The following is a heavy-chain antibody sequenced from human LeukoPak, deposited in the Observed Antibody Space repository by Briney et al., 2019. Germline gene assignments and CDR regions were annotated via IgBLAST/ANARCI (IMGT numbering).Heavy chain of an antibody. CDR2: ISYDGSNK. V-gene: IGHV3-30-3*01. CDR1: GFTFSSYA. Sequence: GGSLRLSCAASGFTFSSYAMHWVRQAPGKGLEWVAVISYDGSNKYYADSVKGRFTISRDNSKNTLYLQMNTLRAEDTAVYYCARDLGDGYTFDYWGRGTLVTVSS. J-gene: IGHJ4*02. D-gene: IGHD5-12*01. CDR3: ARDLGDGYTFDY.